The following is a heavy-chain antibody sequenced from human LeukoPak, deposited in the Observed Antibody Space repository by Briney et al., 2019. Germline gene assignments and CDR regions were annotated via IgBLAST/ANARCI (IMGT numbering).Heavy chain of an antibody. Sequence: GGSLRLSCVGSGFTFSDHWMHWVRQAPGKGLVWVSRIRNDGGETNYADSVKGRFTISRDNAKNTLFLQMNSLRAEDTAVYHCSRVRASFDYWGQGTLVSVAS. CDR3: SRVRASFDY. V-gene: IGHV3-74*01. D-gene: IGHD3-10*01. CDR2: IRNDGGET. CDR1: GFTFSDHW. J-gene: IGHJ4*02.